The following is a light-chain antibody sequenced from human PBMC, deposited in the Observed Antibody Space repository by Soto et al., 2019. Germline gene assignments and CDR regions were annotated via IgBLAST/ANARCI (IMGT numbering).Light chain of an antibody. Sequence: QSVLTQPASVSGSPGQSITISCTGTSSDVGRYNLVSWYQQHPGKAPKLIIHEDSKRSSGLSNRFSGSKSGNTASLTISGLQAEDEADYYCCSYAGSSTYVFGNGTKVTVL. CDR2: EDS. J-gene: IGLJ1*01. CDR3: CSYAGSSTYV. CDR1: SSDVGRYNL. V-gene: IGLV2-23*01.